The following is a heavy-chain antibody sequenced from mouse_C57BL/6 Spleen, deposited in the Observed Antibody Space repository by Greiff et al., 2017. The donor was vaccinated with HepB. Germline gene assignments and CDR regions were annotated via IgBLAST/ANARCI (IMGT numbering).Heavy chain of an antibody. J-gene: IGHJ1*03. CDR3: TRDPYYGSSYWYFDV. V-gene: IGHV5-9-1*02. CDR1: GFTFSSYA. Sequence: DVKLVVSGEGLVKPGGSLKLSCAASGFTFSSYAMSWVRQTPEKRLEWVAYISSGGDYIYYADTVKGRFTISRDNARNTLYLQMSSLKSEDTAMYYCTRDPYYGSSYWYFDVWGTGTTVTVSS. D-gene: IGHD1-1*01. CDR2: ISSGGDYI.